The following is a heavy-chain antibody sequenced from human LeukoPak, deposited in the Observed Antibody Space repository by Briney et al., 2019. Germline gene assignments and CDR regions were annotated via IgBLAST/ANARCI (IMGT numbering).Heavy chain of an antibody. CDR1: GGTFSSYA. V-gene: IGHV1-69*04. D-gene: IGHD3-10*01. CDR2: IIPILGIA. J-gene: IGHJ4*02. CDR3: ARVDYYGSGTGGPFDY. Sequence: ASVTVSCTASGGTFSSYAISWVRQAPGQGLEWMGRIIPILGIANYAQKFQGRVTITADKSTSTAYMELSSLRSEDTAVYYCARVDYYGSGTGGPFDYWGQGTLVTVSS.